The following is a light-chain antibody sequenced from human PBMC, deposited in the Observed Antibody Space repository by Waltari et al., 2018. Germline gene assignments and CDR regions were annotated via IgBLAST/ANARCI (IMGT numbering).Light chain of an antibody. CDR2: AAS. Sequence: QSPLTQPAAVSGSPGQSITISCTGSGRAVGSYFPVSWYQQNPGKAPRLLIYAASRRPSGVSTRFSGSKSGNTASLTISGLQAEDEADYYCCSYAGTNTLLFGGGTKVTVL. CDR1: GRAVGSYFP. V-gene: IGLV2-23*01. CDR3: CSYAGTNTLL. J-gene: IGLJ2*01.